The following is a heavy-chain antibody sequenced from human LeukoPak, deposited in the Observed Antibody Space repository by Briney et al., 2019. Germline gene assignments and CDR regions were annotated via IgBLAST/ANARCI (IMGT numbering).Heavy chain of an antibody. Sequence: SETLSLTCTVSGGSISSSSYYWGWIRQPPGRGLEWIGSIYYSGSTYYNPSLKSRVTISVDTSKNQFSLKLSSVTAADTAVYYCARRSGSYYDIWGQGTLVTVSS. CDR2: IYYSGST. V-gene: IGHV4-39*01. J-gene: IGHJ4*02. CDR3: ARRSGSYYDI. CDR1: GGSISSSSYY. D-gene: IGHD1-26*01.